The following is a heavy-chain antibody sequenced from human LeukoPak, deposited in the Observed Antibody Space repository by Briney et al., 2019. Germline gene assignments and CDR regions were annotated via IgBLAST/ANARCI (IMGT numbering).Heavy chain of an antibody. CDR2: ISGSGGST. Sequence: GGSLRLSCAASGFTFSSYGMSWVRQAPGKGLEWVSAISGSGGSTYYADSVKGRFTISRDNSKNTLYLQMNSLRAEDTAVYYCAKETEYTGYSSGWLSSPFDYWGQGTLVTVSS. D-gene: IGHD6-19*01. CDR3: AKETEYTGYSSGWLSSPFDY. J-gene: IGHJ4*02. CDR1: GFTFSSYG. V-gene: IGHV3-23*01.